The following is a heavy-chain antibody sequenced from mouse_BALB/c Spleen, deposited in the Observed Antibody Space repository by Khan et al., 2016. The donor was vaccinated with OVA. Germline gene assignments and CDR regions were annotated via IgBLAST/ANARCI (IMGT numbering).Heavy chain of an antibody. Sequence: EVELVESGGGLVKPGGSLRLSCEASGFTFSSYSMSWVRQTPEKRLEWVATITSGGSYTYYTDSVQGRFTISRDNAKNNLYLQMSSLKSEDTAMYYCTRDRNYYGSSFYFDYWGQGTTLTVSS. V-gene: IGHV5-6-4*01. CDR3: TRDRNYYGSSFYFDY. D-gene: IGHD1-1*01. CDR2: ITSGGSYT. J-gene: IGHJ2*01. CDR1: GFTFSSYS.